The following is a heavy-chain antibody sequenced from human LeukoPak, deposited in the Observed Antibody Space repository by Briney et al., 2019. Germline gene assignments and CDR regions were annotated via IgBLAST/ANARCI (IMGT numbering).Heavy chain of an antibody. CDR1: GGTFSSYA. D-gene: IGHD5-18*01. Sequence: GASVKVSCKASGGTFSSYAISWVRQAPGQGLEWMGRIIPIFGTANYAQKFQGRVTITTDESTSTAYMELSSPRSEDTAVYYCARTGYSYGNDYWGQGTLVTVSS. V-gene: IGHV1-69*05. J-gene: IGHJ4*02. CDR2: IIPIFGTA. CDR3: ARTGYSYGNDY.